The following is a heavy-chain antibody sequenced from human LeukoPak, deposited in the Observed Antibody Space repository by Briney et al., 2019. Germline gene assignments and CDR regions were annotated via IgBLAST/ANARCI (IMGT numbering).Heavy chain of an antibody. Sequence: SETLSLTCTVSGGSMSSYYWSWIRQPPGKGLEWIGYIYYSGSTNYNPSLKSRVTISVDTSKNQFSLKLSSVTAADTAVYYCARHDILTGYSDYWGQGTLVTVSS. CDR2: IYYSGST. D-gene: IGHD3-9*01. J-gene: IGHJ4*02. CDR1: GGSMSSYY. V-gene: IGHV4-59*08. CDR3: ARHDILTGYSDY.